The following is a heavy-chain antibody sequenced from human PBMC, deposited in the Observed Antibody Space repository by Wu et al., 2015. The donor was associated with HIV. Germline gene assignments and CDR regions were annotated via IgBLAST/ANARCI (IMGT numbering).Heavy chain of an antibody. Sequence: QVQLVQSGAEVKKPGASVKVSCKASGYTFTSYGISWVRQAPGQGLEWMGWISAYNGNTNYAQKLQGRVTMTTDTSTSTAYMELRSLRSDDTAVYYCARDRPYYYDSSGYSQDAFDIWGQGTMVTVSS. CDR1: GYTFTSYG. J-gene: IGHJ3*02. D-gene: IGHD3-22*01. CDR3: ARDRPYYYDSSGYSQDAFDI. V-gene: IGHV1-18*01. CDR2: ISAYNGNT.